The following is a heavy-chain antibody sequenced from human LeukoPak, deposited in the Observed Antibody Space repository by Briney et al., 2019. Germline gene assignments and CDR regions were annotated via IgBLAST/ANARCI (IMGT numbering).Heavy chain of an antibody. J-gene: IGHJ4*02. V-gene: IGHV4-34*01. D-gene: IGHD1-26*01. CDR2: INHRGST. CDR3: ASSVGSTDY. Sequence: SETLSLTCAVSGESLSKYYWTWIRQSPGKGLEWIGEINHRGSTNHNPSLKSRVTLSVDTSKHQFSLKLTSVTAADAAVYYCASSVGSTDYGGQGALVTVSS. CDR1: GESLSKYY.